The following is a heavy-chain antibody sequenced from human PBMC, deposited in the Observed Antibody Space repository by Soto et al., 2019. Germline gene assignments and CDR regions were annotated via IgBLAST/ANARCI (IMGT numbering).Heavy chain of an antibody. J-gene: IGHJ2*01. CDR2: IKSKTDGGTT. V-gene: IGHV3-15*01. D-gene: IGHD3-10*01. CDR3: TTAFDADWYFDL. CDR1: GFTFSNAW. Sequence: EVQLVESGGGLVKPGGSLRLSCAASGFTFSNAWMSWVRQAPGKALEWVGRIKSKTDGGTTDYAAPVKGRFTISRDDSKNTLYLQMNSLKTEDTAVYYCTTAFDADWYFDLWGRGTLVTVSS.